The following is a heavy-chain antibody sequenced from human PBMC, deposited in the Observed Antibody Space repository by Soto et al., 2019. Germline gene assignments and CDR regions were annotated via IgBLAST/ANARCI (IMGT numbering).Heavy chain of an antibody. Sequence: ASVKVSCKASGYTFTGYYMHWVRQAPGQGLEWMGWINPNSGGTNYAQKFQGRVTMTRDTSISTAYMELSRLSSVTAADTAVYYCVREGTRISPQGYITAAGHFDRWGQGALVTVSS. J-gene: IGHJ4*02. V-gene: IGHV1-2*02. D-gene: IGHD6-25*01. CDR2: INPNSGGT. CDR3: VREGTRISPQGYITAAGHFDR. CDR1: GYTFTGYY.